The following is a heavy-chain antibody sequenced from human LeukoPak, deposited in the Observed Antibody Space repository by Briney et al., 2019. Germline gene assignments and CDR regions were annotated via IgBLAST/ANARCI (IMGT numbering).Heavy chain of an antibody. CDR2: IKSNTDGGTT. D-gene: IGHD3-16*01. V-gene: IGHV3-15*01. CDR3: TRTLKGGYFDY. CDR1: GFTFSSYA. Sequence: GGSLRLSCAASGFTFSSYAMSWVRQAPGKGLEWVGRIKSNTDGGTTDYAAPVKGRFAISRDDSENTLYLQTNSLETEDTAVYYCTRTLKGGYFDYWGQGTLVTVSS. J-gene: IGHJ4*02.